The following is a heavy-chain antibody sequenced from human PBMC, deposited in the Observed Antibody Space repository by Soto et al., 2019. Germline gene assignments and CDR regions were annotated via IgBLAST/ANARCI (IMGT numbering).Heavy chain of an antibody. CDR1: GFPYRSYS. CDR3: AREGWPLLQTGMDV. Sequence: GGSRIRSCAASGFPYRSYSMNGVRQAPGKGLEWVSYISSSNRTINYADSVKGRFIISRDNAKNSLYLQMHSLRDEDTAVYYCAREGWPLLQTGMDVWGQGTTVTVS. D-gene: IGHD2-15*01. V-gene: IGHV3-48*02. J-gene: IGHJ6*02. CDR2: ISSSNRTI.